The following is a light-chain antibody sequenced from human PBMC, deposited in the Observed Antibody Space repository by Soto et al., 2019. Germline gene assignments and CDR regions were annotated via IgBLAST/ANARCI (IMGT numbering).Light chain of an antibody. CDR2: AAS. CDR1: QDISNY. J-gene: IGKJ1*01. V-gene: IGKV1-9*01. CDR3: QHLNTYPWP. Sequence: DIQLTQSPSFLSASIGDRVIITCRASQDISNYLAWYQQKPGKAPNVLIYAASTLHSGVSSRFSGSGSGTEFTLTISSLQPEDFASYYCQHLNTYPWPFGQGTKVDIK.